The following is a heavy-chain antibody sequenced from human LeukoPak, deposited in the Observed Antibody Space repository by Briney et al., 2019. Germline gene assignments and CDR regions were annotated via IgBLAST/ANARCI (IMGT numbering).Heavy chain of an antibody. V-gene: IGHV4-30-4*07. J-gene: IGHJ4*02. CDR1: GGSISSGGYS. CDR2: IYYSGST. D-gene: IGHD1-26*01. CDR3: AAGDPQIVGATHY. Sequence: SQTLSLTCAVSGGSISSGGYSWSWIRQPPGKGLEWIGYIYYSGSTYYNPSLKSRVTISVDTSKNQFSLKLSSVTAADTAVYYCAAGDPQIVGATHYWGQGTLVTVSS.